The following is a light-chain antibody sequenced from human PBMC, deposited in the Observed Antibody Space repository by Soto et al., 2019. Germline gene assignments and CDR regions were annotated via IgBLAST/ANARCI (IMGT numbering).Light chain of an antibody. V-gene: IGKV1-39*01. CDR1: QSISGY. Sequence: DIQMTQSPSSLSGSAGDRVTITCRASQSISGYLNWYQQKPGKAPKVLMYGTSILQTGVSSRFSGRWTGTDFTPTINSLPPEDFATFLRQKRYSTPWTFGQGTKVEIK. CDR3: QKRYSTPWT. J-gene: IGKJ1*01. CDR2: GTS.